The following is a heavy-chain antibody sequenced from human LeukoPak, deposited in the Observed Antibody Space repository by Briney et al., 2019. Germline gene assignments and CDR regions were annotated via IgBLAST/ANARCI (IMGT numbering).Heavy chain of an antibody. V-gene: IGHV3-21*01. D-gene: IGHD5/OR15-5a*01. CDR3: ARSRSVSNYKGMDV. CDR1: GFTFSSYS. CDR2: ISSSSDYI. Sequence: GGSLRLSCAAPGFTFSSYSMSWVRQAPGKGLEWVSSISSSSDYIYYADSVKGRFTISRDNARNSLYLQMNSLRAEDTAVYYCARSRSVSNYKGMDVWGQGTTVTVSS. J-gene: IGHJ6*02.